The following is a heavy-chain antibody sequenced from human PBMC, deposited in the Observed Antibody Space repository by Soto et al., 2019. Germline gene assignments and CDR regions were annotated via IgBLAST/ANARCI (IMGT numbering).Heavy chain of an antibody. J-gene: IGHJ5*02. CDR1: GYTFTGYY. CDR3: ARVRIAAHWFDT. V-gene: IGHV1-2*02. CDR2: INPNSGGT. Sequence: ASVKVSCKASGYTFTGYYMHWVRQAPGQGLEWMGWINPNSGGTNYAQKFQGRVTMTRDTSISTAYMELSRLRSDDTAVYYCARVRIAAHWFDTWGQGTLVTVSS. D-gene: IGHD6-25*01.